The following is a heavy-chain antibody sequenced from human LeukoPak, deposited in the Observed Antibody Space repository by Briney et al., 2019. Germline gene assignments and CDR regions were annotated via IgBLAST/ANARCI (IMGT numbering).Heavy chain of an antibody. CDR2: ISYDGTNK. J-gene: IGHJ4*02. V-gene: IGHV3-30*03. CDR3: ARSRYDSSGYEFDY. D-gene: IGHD3-22*01. CDR1: GFTFTSYG. Sequence: GGSLRLSCAASGFTFTSYGMHWVRQAPGKGLEWVAVISYDGTNKYYADSVKGRFTISRDNSKNTLYLQMNSLGVEDTAVYYCARSRYDSSGYEFDYWGQGTLVTVSS.